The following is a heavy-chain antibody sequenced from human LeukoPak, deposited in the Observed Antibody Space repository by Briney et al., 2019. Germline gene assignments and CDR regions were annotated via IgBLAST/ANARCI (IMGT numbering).Heavy chain of an antibody. V-gene: IGHV4-61*02. J-gene: IGHJ5*02. Sequence: SETLSLTCTVSGGSISSGSYYWSWIRQPAGKGLEWIGRIYTSGSTNYNPSLKSRVTISVDTSKNQFSLKLSSVTAADTAVYYCARAVPYYDFWSGYYLNWFDPWGQGTLVTVSS. CDR2: IYTSGST. CDR3: ARAVPYYDFWSGYYLNWFDP. D-gene: IGHD3-3*01. CDR1: GGSISSGSYY.